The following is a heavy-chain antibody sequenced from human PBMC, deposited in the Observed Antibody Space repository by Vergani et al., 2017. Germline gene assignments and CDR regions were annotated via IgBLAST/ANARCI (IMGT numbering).Heavy chain of an antibody. CDR3: AKVCGSTSCPYGGGAFDV. D-gene: IGHD2-2*01. V-gene: IGHV3-23*01. J-gene: IGHJ3*01. CDR2: INNNGGST. CDR1: GFTFNSYA. Sequence: QLLESGGGLIQPGGSLRFSCAASGFTFNSYAMTWFRQAPGKGLEWVSGINNNGGSTYYADSVKGRFTISRDTSKNTLYLQMTDLRAEDTATYYCAKVCGSTSCPYGGGAFDVWGHGTMVTVSS.